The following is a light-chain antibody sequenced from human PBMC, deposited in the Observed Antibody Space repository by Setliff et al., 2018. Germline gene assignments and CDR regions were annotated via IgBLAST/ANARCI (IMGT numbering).Light chain of an antibody. CDR2: TNN. V-gene: IGLV1-40*01. J-gene: IGLJ1*01. CDR1: GSNIGTGYD. Sequence: QSALTQPPSVSGAPGQRVTISCTGSGSNIGTGYDVHWYQHLPGAAPTLLIYTNNNRPSGVPDRFSASKSGTSASLAITGLRAEDEADYYCQSYDSSLSGYVFGTGTKGTVL. CDR3: QSYDSSLSGYV.